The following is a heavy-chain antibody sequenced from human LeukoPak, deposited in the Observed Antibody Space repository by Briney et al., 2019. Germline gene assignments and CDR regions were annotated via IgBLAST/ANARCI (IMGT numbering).Heavy chain of an antibody. J-gene: IGHJ2*01. CDR1: GGSISSYY. CDR3: ARVVVVTSTSHFDL. V-gene: IGHV4-59*01. D-gene: IGHD2-15*01. Sequence: PSETLSLTCTVSGGSISSYYWSWIRQPPGKGLEWIGYIYYSGSTNYNASLKSRVTISVDTSTNQFSLKLSSVTAADTAVYYCARVVVVTSTSHFDLWGRGTLVTVSS. CDR2: IYYSGST.